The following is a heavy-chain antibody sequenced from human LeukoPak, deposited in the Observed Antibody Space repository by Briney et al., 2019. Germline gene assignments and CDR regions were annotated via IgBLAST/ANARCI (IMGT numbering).Heavy chain of an antibody. CDR2: IYYSGST. CDR1: GGSISSHY. V-gene: IGHV4-59*11. D-gene: IGHD3-10*01. Sequence: SETLSLTCTVSGGSISSHYWSWIRQPPGKGLEWIGYIYYSGSTNYNPSLKSRVTISVDTSKNQFSLKLSSVTAADTAVYYCARARYYYGSGSYYWGNDYYYYYYMDVWGKGTTVTVSS. CDR3: ARARYYYGSGSYYWGNDYYYYYYMDV. J-gene: IGHJ6*03.